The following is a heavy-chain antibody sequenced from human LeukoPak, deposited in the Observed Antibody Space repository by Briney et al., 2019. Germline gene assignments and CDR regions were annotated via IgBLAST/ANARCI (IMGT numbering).Heavy chain of an antibody. CDR2: IYYSGNT. Sequence: KPSETLSLTCTVSGGSISSSSYYWGWIRQPPGKGLEWIGSIYYSGNTYYNPSLKSRVTISVATSKNQFSLNLNSVTAADTAVYYCARGGGFDAFDIWGQGTMVTVSS. CDR3: ARGGGFDAFDI. V-gene: IGHV4-39*01. D-gene: IGHD2-15*01. CDR1: GGSISSSSYY. J-gene: IGHJ3*02.